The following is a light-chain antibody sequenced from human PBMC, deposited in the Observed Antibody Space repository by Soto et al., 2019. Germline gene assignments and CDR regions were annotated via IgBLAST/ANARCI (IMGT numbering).Light chain of an antibody. J-gene: IGLJ2*01. V-gene: IGLV1-47*01. CDR2: RNN. CDR1: SSNNGSNY. CDR3: AAWDDSLSGHVV. Sequence: QSVLTQPPSASGTPGQRVTISCSGSSSNNGSNYVYWYQQLPVTAPKLLIYRNNQRPSGVPDRFSGSKSGTSASLAISGLRSEDEADYYCAAWDDSLSGHVVFGGGTQLTVL.